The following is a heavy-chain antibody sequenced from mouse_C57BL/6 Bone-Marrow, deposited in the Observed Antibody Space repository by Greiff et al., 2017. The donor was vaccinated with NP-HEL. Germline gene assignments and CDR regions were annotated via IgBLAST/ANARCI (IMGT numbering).Heavy chain of an antibody. D-gene: IGHD3-3*01. V-gene: IGHV1-54*01. Sequence: VQLQQSGAELVRPGTSVKVSCKASGYAFTNYLIEWVKQRPGQGLEWIGVINPGSGGTNYNEKFKGKATLTADKSSSTAYMQLSSLTSEDSAVYFCARRGCYWYFDVWGTGTTVTVSS. CDR1: GYAFTNYL. CDR2: INPGSGGT. CDR3: ARRGCYWYFDV. J-gene: IGHJ1*03.